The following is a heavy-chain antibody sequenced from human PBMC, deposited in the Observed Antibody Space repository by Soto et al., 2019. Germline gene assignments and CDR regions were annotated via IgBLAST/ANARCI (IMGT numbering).Heavy chain of an antibody. CDR2: IWYDGSNK. V-gene: IGHV3-33*01. CDR3: ARDQLYSSSWSDY. J-gene: IGHJ4*02. D-gene: IGHD6-13*01. Sequence: QVQLVESGGGVVQPGRSLRLSCAASGFTFSSYGMHWVRQAPGKGLEWVAVIWYDGSNKYYADDVKGRFTISRDNSKSRMYLQMNRLRAEDTAVYYCARDQLYSSSWSDYWAQGTLVTVSS. CDR1: GFTFSSYG.